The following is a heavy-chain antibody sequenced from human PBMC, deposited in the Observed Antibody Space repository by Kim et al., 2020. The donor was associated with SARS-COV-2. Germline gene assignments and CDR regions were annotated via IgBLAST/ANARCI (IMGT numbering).Heavy chain of an antibody. D-gene: IGHD5-12*01. J-gene: IGHJ4*02. CDR3: ARDPARRDGYNYPFDY. CDR2: ISAYNGNT. V-gene: IGHV1-18*01. Sequence: ASVKVSCKASGYTFTSYGISWVRQAPGQGLEWMGWISAYNGNTNYAQKLQGRVTMTTDTSTSTAYMELRSLRSDDTAVYYCARDPARRDGYNYPFDYWGQGTLVTVSS. CDR1: GYTFTSYG.